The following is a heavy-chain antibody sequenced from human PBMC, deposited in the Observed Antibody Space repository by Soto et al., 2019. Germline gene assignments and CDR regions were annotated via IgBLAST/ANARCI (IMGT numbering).Heavy chain of an antibody. CDR3: AXXXQAGYXVXGHXSXXXX. Sequence: SETLSLTCAVYGGSFHGYYWSWIRQPPGKGLEWIGEINHSGSVNFNPTFKSRVSISLDTSKNQMSLQLSSVSAADTAVYYCAXXXQAGYXVXGHXSXXXXWGQGPXVTVYS. J-gene: IGHJ5*02. CDR2: INHSGSV. V-gene: IGHV4-34*01. CDR1: GGSFHGYY. D-gene: IGHD2-2*03.